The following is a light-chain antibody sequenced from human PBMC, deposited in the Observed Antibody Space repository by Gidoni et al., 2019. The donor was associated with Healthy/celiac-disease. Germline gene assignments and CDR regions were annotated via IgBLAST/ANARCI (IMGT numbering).Light chain of an antibody. CDR1: QSISSW. Sequence: DIQMTQSPSTLSASVGDRVTITCRASQSISSWLAWYQQKPGRAPKLLIYKASSLESGVPSRFSGSGSGTEFTLTISSLQPYDFATYYCQQYNSYSYTFXQXTKLEIK. V-gene: IGKV1-5*03. CDR3: QQYNSYSYT. J-gene: IGKJ2*01. CDR2: KAS.